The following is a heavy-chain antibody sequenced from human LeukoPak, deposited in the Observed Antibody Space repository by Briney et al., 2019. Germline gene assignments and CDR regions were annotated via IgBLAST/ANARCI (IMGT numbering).Heavy chain of an antibody. D-gene: IGHD3-22*01. CDR1: GGSISSGSYY. CDR2: IYTSGST. Sequence: PSETLSLTCTVSGGSISSGSYYWSWIRQPAGKGLEWIGRIYTSGSTNYNPSLKSRVTISVDTSKNQFSLKLSSVTAADTAVYYCAREPYYYDSSDWFDPWGQGTLVTVSS. V-gene: IGHV4-61*02. CDR3: AREPYYYDSSDWFDP. J-gene: IGHJ5*02.